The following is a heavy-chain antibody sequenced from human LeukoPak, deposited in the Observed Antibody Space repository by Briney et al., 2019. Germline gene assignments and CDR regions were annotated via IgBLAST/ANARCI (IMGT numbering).Heavy chain of an antibody. CDR2: IRYDGSNK. V-gene: IGHV3-30*02. Sequence: GGSLRLSCAASGFTFSSYGMHWVRQAPGKGLEWVAFIRYDGSNKYYADSVKGRFTISRDNSKNTLYLQMNSLRAEDTAVYYCARSVITIRHKGTMDVWGQGTTVTVSS. CDR1: GFTFSSYG. J-gene: IGHJ6*02. CDR3: ARSVITIRHKGTMDV. D-gene: IGHD3-10*01.